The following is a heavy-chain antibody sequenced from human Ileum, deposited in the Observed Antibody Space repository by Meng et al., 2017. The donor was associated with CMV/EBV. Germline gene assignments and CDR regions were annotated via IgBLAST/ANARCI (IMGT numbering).Heavy chain of an antibody. CDR1: GFTVSSNY. Sequence: GGSLRLSCAASGFTVSSNYMSWVRQTPGKGLEWVSILYSSNIPYYADSVGGRFTISRDNSKNTLYLQMNNLRADDTAVYYCARGHYDSGGFYPHVFDLWGQGTMVTVSS. D-gene: IGHD3-22*01. V-gene: IGHV3-53*01. CDR2: LYSSNIP. CDR3: ARGHYDSGGFYPHVFDL. J-gene: IGHJ3*01.